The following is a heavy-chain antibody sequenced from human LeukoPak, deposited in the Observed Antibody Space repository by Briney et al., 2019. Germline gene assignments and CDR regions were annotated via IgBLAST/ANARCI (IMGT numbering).Heavy chain of an antibody. CDR3: ARNPQYSAANV. CDR1: GGSISSSNW. J-gene: IGHJ4*02. D-gene: IGHD2/OR15-2a*01. CDR2: IYHSGST. V-gene: IGHV4-4*02. Sequence: PSGTLSLTCAVSGGSISSSNWWSWVRQPPGKGLEWIGEIYHSGSTNYNPSLKGRVIISVDRSKNQVSLNLSSVTAADTAVYYCARNPQYSAANVWGQGTLVIVSS.